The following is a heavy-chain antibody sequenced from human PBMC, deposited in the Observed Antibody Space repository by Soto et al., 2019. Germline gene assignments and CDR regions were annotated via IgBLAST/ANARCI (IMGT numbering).Heavy chain of an antibody. J-gene: IGHJ6*02. Sequence: GASVKVSCKASGYTFTGYYMHWVRQAPGQGLEWMGWINPNSGGTNYAQKFQGWVTMTRDTSISTAYMELSRLRSDDTAVYYCARAPIAAAGYYYYGMDVWGQGTTVTVSS. V-gene: IGHV1-2*04. CDR1: GYTFTGYY. D-gene: IGHD6-13*01. CDR3: ARAPIAAAGYYYYGMDV. CDR2: INPNSGGT.